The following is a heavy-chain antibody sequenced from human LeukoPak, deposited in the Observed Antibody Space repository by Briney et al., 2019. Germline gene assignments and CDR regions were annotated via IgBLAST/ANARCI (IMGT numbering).Heavy chain of an antibody. Sequence: HPGGSLRLSCAASGFTFSTYAMSWVRQAPGKGLEWVSAISGSGGSTYYADSVKGRFTISRDNSKNTLYLQMNSLRAEDTAVYYCAKDSRFLEWLIYFDYWGQGTLVTVSS. V-gene: IGHV3-23*01. CDR3: AKDSRFLEWLIYFDY. CDR1: GFTFSTYA. D-gene: IGHD3-3*01. CDR2: ISGSGGST. J-gene: IGHJ4*02.